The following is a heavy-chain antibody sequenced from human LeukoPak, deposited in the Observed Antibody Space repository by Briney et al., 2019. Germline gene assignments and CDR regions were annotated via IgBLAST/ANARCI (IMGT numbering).Heavy chain of an antibody. CDR3: ARWRSGWYW. Sequence: GGSLRLSCAASGFTFSAYWMSWDRQTPGKGLEWVANIKQDGSEEYYVDSVKGRFTVSRDNAKNSLYLQMNSLRAEDTAVYYCARWRSGWYWWGQGTLVTVSS. CDR1: GFTFSAYW. CDR2: IKQDGSEE. V-gene: IGHV3-7*01. D-gene: IGHD6-19*01. J-gene: IGHJ4*02.